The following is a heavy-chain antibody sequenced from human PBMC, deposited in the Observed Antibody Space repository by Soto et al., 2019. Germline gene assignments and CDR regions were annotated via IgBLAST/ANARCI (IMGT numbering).Heavy chain of an antibody. CDR2: TRNKANSYTT. J-gene: IGHJ6*02. CDR3: ARGKWEPLECYYYGMDV. CDR1: GFTFSDHY. V-gene: IGHV3-72*01. D-gene: IGHD1-26*01. Sequence: GGSLRLSCAASGFTFSDHYMDWVRQAPGKGLEWVGRTRNKANSYTTEYAASVKGRFTISRDDSKNSLYLQMNSLKTEDTAVYYCARGKWEPLECYYYGMDVWGQGTTVTVSS.